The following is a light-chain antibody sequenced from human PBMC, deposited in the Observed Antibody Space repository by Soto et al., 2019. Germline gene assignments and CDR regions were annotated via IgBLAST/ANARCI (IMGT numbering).Light chain of an antibody. J-gene: IGLJ2*01. CDR2: EVS. Sequence: QSALTQPPSVSGSPGQSVTISCTGTSSDVGSYNRVSWYQQSPGTAPKLMIYEVSSRPSGVPDRFSGSKSDNTASLTISGLQAEDEADYYCSSYTSSSTHVIFGGGTKVTVL. V-gene: IGLV2-18*02. CDR3: SSYTSSSTHVI. CDR1: SSDVGSYNR.